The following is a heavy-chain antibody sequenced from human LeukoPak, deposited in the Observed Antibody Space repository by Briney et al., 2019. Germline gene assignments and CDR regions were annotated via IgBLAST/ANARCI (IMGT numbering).Heavy chain of an antibody. CDR3: AKDKGDCSSTSCYYYFDY. J-gene: IGHJ4*02. Sequence: QPGRFLRLSCAASGFTFSSFAMHWVRQAPGKGLEWVAVISYDGSSEYYADSVKGRFTISRDNSKNTLYLQMNSLRAEDTAVYYCAKDKGDCSSTSCYYYFDYWGQGTLVTVSS. CDR2: ISYDGSSE. CDR1: GFTFSSFA. V-gene: IGHV3-30-3*01. D-gene: IGHD2-2*01.